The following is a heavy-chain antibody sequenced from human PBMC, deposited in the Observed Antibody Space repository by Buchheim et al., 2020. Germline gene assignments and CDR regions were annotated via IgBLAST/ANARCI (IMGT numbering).Heavy chain of an antibody. J-gene: IGHJ5*02. CDR2: INHSERP. D-gene: IGHD3-3*01. CDR1: RGSFSGYY. CDR3: ARGPYSDFWSGYGSSWFDP. V-gene: IGHV4-34*01. Sequence: QVQLQQWGAGLLKPSETLSLTCAVYRGSFSGYYWSWIRQSPGKGLEWIGEINHSERPNYNPSLKSRVSISADTSKNQFSLKLISVTAADTAVYYCARGPYSDFWSGYGSSWFDPWGQGIL.